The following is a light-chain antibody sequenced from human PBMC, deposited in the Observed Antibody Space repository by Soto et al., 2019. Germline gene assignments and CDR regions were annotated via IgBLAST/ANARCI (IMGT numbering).Light chain of an antibody. J-gene: IGLJ2*01. CDR2: YNN. CDR3: GAWDDSLNGVV. Sequence: QSVLTQPPSVSEAPRQRVTISCSGSSSNVGNNAVSWYQQLPGKAPKVLIYYNNLLASGVSDRFSGSKSGTSASLAIRVLQSEDEADYFCGAWDDSLNGVVFGGGTKLTV. CDR1: SSNVGNNA. V-gene: IGLV1-36*01.